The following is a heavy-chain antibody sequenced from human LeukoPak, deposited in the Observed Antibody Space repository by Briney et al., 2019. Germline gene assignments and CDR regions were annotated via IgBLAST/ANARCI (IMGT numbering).Heavy chain of an antibody. D-gene: IGHD2-2*01. CDR1: GGSISSYY. CDR2: IYYSGST. CDR3: ARTTEGYCSSASCFGFSYSYYMDV. V-gene: IGHV4-59*01. J-gene: IGHJ6*03. Sequence: SGPTLVNPSETLSLTCTVSGGSISSYYWSWIRQPPGKGLEWIGYIYYSGSTNYNPSLKSRVTISVDTSKNQFSLKLSSVIATDTAVYYCARTTEGYCSSASCFGFSYSYYMDVWGKGTTVTISS.